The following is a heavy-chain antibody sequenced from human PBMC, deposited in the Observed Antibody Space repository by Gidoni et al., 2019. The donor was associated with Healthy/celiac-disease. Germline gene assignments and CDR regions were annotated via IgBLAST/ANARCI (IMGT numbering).Heavy chain of an antibody. CDR2: IIPIFGTA. Sequence: QVQLVQSGAEVKKPGSSVKVSCKASGGTFSSYAISWVRQAPGQGLEWMGGIIPIFGTANYAQKFQGRVTITADKSTSTAYMELSSLRSEDTAVYYCARVTATGTTTRRQDYYYYGMDVWGQGTTVTVSS. CDR3: ARVTATGTTTRRQDYYYYGMDV. D-gene: IGHD1-1*01. CDR1: GGTFSSYA. J-gene: IGHJ6*02. V-gene: IGHV1-69*06.